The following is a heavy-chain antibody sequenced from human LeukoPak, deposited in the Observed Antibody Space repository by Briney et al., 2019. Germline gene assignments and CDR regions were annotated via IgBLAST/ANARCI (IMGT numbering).Heavy chain of an antibody. CDR1: GFTFSSYS. V-gene: IGHV3-21*01. J-gene: IGHJ4*02. Sequence: GGSLRLSCAASGFTFSSYSMNRVRQAPGKGLEWVSSISSSSSYRYYADSVKGRFTISRDNAKNSLYLQMNSLRAEDTAVYYCARDGSGKTYWGQGTLVTVSS. D-gene: IGHD3-10*01. CDR2: ISSSSSYR. CDR3: ARDGSGKTY.